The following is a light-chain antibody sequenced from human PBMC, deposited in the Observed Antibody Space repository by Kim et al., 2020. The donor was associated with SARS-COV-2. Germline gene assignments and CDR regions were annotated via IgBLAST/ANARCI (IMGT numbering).Light chain of an antibody. V-gene: IGLV7-46*01. Sequence: QAVVTPEPSLTVSPGGTVTLTCGSNPGAFTSDHYPYWLQQKPGQAPRTMIYDTTARHSWTPARCSGSLLGGKAALTLSGAQPEDEAEYYCLLSYSGPRVFGGGTQLTVL. J-gene: IGLJ2*01. CDR1: PGAFTSDHY. CDR2: DTT. CDR3: LLSYSGPRV.